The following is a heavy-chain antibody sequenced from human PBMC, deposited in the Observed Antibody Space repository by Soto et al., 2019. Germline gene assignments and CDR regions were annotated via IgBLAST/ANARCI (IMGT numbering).Heavy chain of an antibody. CDR1: GYSISSGYY. D-gene: IGHD4-17*01. V-gene: IGHV4-38-2*01. J-gene: IGHJ4*02. Sequence: SETLALSCAVSGYSISSGYYCGWIRQPPGKGLEWIGSIYHSGSTYYNPSLKSRVTISVDTSKNQFSLKLSSVTAADTAVYYCASHDYGDPFDYWGQGTLVTVSS. CDR3: ASHDYGDPFDY. CDR2: IYHSGST.